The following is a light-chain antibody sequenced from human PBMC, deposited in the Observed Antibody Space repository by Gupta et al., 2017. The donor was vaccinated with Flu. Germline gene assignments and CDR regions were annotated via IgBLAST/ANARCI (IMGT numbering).Light chain of an antibody. Sequence: DIQMTQSPSTLSASVGDRVTITCRASQSISSWLAWYQQKPGKAPKLLIYKASSLESGVPSRFSGSGSGTEFTLTISSLQPDDFATYYCQQYNTSPGFGQGTKLEIK. J-gene: IGKJ2*03. V-gene: IGKV1-5*03. CDR1: QSISSW. CDR2: KAS. CDR3: QQYNTSPG.